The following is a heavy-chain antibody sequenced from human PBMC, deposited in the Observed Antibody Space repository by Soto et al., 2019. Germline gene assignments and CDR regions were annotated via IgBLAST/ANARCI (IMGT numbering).Heavy chain of an antibody. D-gene: IGHD6-13*01. V-gene: IGHV3-74*01. CDR3: ARESRIAAAASGFDP. CDR2: INSDGSST. CDR1: GFTFSSYW. J-gene: IGHJ5*02. Sequence: GGSLRLSCAASGFTFSSYWMHWVRQAPGKGLVWVSRINSDGSSTSYADSVKGRFTISRDYAKNTLYLQMNSLRAEDTAVYYCARESRIAAAASGFDPWGQGTLVTSPQ.